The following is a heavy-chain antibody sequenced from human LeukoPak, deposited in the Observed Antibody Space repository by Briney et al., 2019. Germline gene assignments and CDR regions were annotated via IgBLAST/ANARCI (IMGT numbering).Heavy chain of an antibody. CDR2: VYYSGST. CDR1: GVSISSRSSF. V-gene: IGHV4-39*07. D-gene: IGHD3-16*02. CDR3: ARGAMITFGGVIVILAKRYYFDY. J-gene: IGHJ4*02. Sequence: KPSETLSLTCTVSGVSISSRSSFWAWVRQPPGKGLEWIGSVYYSGSTYYNPSLKSRVTIYVDTSKNQFSLKLSSVTAADTAVYYCARGAMITFGGVIVILAKRYYFDYWGQGTLVTVSS.